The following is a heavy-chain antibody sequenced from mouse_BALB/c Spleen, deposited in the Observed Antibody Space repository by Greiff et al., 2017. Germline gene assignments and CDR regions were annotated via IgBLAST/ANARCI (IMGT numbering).Heavy chain of an antibody. CDR3: ARFTTVVRYYAMDY. CDR1: GFTFSDYG. Sequence: EVQVVESGGGLVQPGGSRKLSCAASGFTFSDYGMAWVRQAPGKGPAWVAFISNLAYSIYYADTVTGRFTISRENAKNTLYLEMSSLRSEDTAMYYCARFTTVVRYYAMDYWGQGTSVTVSS. J-gene: IGHJ4*01. V-gene: IGHV5-15*02. D-gene: IGHD1-1*01. CDR2: ISNLAYSI.